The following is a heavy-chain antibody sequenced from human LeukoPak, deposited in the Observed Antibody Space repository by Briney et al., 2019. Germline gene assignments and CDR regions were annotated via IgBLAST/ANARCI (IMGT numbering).Heavy chain of an antibody. Sequence: PSETLSLTCTVSGGSISSYYWSWIRQPAGKGLEWIGRIYTSGSTNYNPSLKSRVTMSVDTSKNQFSLKLSSVTAADTAVYYCAREEIVVVPAAVYQRAYYYYMDVWGKGTTVTVSS. CDR3: AREEIVVVPAAVYQRAYYYYMDV. D-gene: IGHD2-2*01. CDR2: IYTSGST. V-gene: IGHV4-4*07. J-gene: IGHJ6*03. CDR1: GGSISSYY.